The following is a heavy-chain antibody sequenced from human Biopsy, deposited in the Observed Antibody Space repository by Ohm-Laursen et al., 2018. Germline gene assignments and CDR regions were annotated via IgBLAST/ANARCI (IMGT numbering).Heavy chain of an antibody. CDR2: IYYSGNT. Sequence: TLSLTCTVSGGSISDSTYHWGWIRQSPGKGLEWIGNIYYSGNTDYSPSLKSRVTISVDTSNNQFSLRLNSVTAADTAVYYCARATNSTGWPYYYFYGMDVWGQGTTVTVSS. CDR3: ARATNSTGWPYYYFYGMDV. D-gene: IGHD2/OR15-2a*01. J-gene: IGHJ6*02. V-gene: IGHV4-39*07. CDR1: GGSISDSTYH.